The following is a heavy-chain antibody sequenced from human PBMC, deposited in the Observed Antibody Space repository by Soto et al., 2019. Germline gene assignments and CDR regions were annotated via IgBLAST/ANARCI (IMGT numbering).Heavy chain of an antibody. J-gene: IGHJ5*02. CDR2: THTSANT. D-gene: IGHD6-19*01. Sequence: SETLSLTCHISGASISTYYWSWIRQPAGKGLEWIGRTHTSANTNYSPSLQSRVTMSLDTSKNQFSLKLRFVTAADTAVYYCARGVSVAGTLRWFDPWGQGTLFAVSS. V-gene: IGHV4-4*07. CDR3: ARGVSVAGTLRWFDP. CDR1: GASISTYY.